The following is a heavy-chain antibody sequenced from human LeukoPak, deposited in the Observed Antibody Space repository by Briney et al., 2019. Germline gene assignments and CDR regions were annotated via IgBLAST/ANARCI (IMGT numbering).Heavy chain of an antibody. J-gene: IGHJ4*02. V-gene: IGHV3-43*01. CDR1: GFTFDDDT. Sequence: PGGSLRLSCAASGFTFDDDTMHWVRQTPGRGLEWVSFITWKSYRTHYADSVKGRFTVSRDNSKDSLYLQMNSLRTEDTGLYHCASEVGYRSLGYLSQGTLVTVSS. D-gene: IGHD3-3*01. CDR2: ITWKSYRT. CDR3: ASEVGYRSLGY.